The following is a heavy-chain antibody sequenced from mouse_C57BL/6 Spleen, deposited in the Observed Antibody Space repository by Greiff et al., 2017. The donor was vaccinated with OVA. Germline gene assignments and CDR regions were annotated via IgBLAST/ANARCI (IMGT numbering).Heavy chain of an antibody. Sequence: QVQLQQSGPELVKPGASVKISCKASGYAFSSSWMNWVKQRPGKGLEWIGRIYPGDGDTNYNGKFKGKATLTADKSSSTAYMQLSSLTSEDSAVYFCARSGTGPFADWGQGTLVTVSA. CDR2: IYPGDGDT. V-gene: IGHV1-82*01. J-gene: IGHJ3*01. D-gene: IGHD4-1*01. CDR1: GYAFSSSW. CDR3: ARSGTGPFAD.